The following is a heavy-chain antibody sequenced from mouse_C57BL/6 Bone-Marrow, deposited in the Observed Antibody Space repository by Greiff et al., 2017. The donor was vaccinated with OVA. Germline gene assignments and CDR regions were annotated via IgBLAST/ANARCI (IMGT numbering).Heavy chain of an antibody. Sequence: VQLQQSGPELVKPGASVKISCKASGYTFTDYYMNWVKQSHGKSLEWIGDINPNNGGTSYNQKFKGKATLTVDKSSSTAYMELRSLTSEDSAVYYCARKGLATVVRWYFDVWGTGTTVTVSS. CDR3: ARKGLATVVRWYFDV. J-gene: IGHJ1*03. V-gene: IGHV1-26*01. CDR2: INPNNGGT. D-gene: IGHD1-1*01. CDR1: GYTFTDYY.